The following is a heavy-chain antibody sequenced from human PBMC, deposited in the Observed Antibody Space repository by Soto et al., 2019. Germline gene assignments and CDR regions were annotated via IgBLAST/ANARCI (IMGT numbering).Heavy chain of an antibody. D-gene: IGHD3-22*01. CDR2: IIPIFGTA. CDR1: GGTFSSYA. CDR3: ARGADYYDISGYYDY. J-gene: IGHJ4*01. Sequence: GASVKVSCKASGGTFSSYAISWVRQGPGQGLEWMGGIIPIFGTANYAQKFQGRVTITADESTSTAYMELSSLRSEDTAVYYCARGADYYDISGYYDYWGQGTLVTVSS. V-gene: IGHV1-69*13.